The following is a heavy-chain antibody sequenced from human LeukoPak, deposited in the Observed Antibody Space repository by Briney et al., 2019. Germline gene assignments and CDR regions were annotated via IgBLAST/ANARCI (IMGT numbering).Heavy chain of an antibody. CDR1: GFTFSSYW. Sequence: PGGSLRLSCATSGFTFSSYWMHWVRQAPGKGLVWVSRINSDGSSTSYADSVKGRFTISRDNAENTLYLQMNSLRAEDTAVYYCARPTVVAAALKYWGQGTLVTVSS. V-gene: IGHV3-74*01. CDR3: ARPTVVAAALKY. J-gene: IGHJ4*02. CDR2: INSDGSST. D-gene: IGHD6-13*01.